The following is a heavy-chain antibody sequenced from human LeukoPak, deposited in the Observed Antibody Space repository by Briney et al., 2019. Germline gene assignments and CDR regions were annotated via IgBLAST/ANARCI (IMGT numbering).Heavy chain of an antibody. CDR2: ISGGGGST. J-gene: IGHJ4*02. CDR3: AKGGVVVVPAASFYFDY. V-gene: IGHV3-23*01. CDR1: GFTFSSYA. D-gene: IGHD2-2*01. Sequence: GGSLRLSCAASGFTFSSYAMSWVRQAPGKRLEWVSGISGGGGSTYYADSVKGRFTISRDNSKNTLYLQMNSLRADDTAVYYCAKGGVVVVPAASFYFDYWGQGTMVTVSS.